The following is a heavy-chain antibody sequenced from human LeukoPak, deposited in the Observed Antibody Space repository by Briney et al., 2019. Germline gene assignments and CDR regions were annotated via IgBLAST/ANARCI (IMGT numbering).Heavy chain of an antibody. D-gene: IGHD4/OR15-4a*01. Sequence: SETLSLTCTVSGGSISNYYWNWIRQPPGKGLEWIGSIYYSGSTYYNPSLKSRVTISVDTSKNQFSLKLSSVTAADTAVYYCARGGLSTPFDYWGQGTLVTVSS. CDR1: GGSISNYY. V-gene: IGHV4-59*05. CDR2: IYYSGST. J-gene: IGHJ4*02. CDR3: ARGGLSTPFDY.